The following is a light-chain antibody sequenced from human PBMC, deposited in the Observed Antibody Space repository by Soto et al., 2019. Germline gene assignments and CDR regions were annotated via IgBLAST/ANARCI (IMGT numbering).Light chain of an antibody. J-gene: IGKJ4*01. Sequence: DIVMTQSPDSLAVSLGERATINCKSSQSVLYSSNNKNYLAWYQQKPGQPPKLLIYWASTRESGVPDRFSGRGSGQDFTLTISSLQAEDVAVYYGQQYYSTPLTFGGGTKVEIK. CDR2: WAS. V-gene: IGKV4-1*01. CDR1: QSVLYSSNNKNY. CDR3: QQYYSTPLT.